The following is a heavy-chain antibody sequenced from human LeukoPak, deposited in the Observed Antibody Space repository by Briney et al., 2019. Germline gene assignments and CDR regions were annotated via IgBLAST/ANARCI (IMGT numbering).Heavy chain of an antibody. CDR2: IYPGDSDT. CDR3: ARQGFVASYGVDV. Sequence: KAGESLKISCKGSGYSFTSYWIGWVRQMPGKGLEWMGIIYPGDSDTRYSPSFQGQVTISADKSISTAYLQWSSLKASDTAEYYCARQGFVASYGVDVWGQGTRSPSP. J-gene: IGHJ6*02. CDR1: GYSFTSYW. V-gene: IGHV5-51*01.